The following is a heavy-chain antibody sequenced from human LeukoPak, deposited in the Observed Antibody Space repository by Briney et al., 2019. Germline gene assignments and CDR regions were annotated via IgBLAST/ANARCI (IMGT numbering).Heavy chain of an antibody. Sequence: PSETLSLTCTVSGGSISNYYWSWIRQPPGKGLEWIGYIYDSGNTNYNPSLKSRVTISVDTSKNQFSLKLTSVTAADTAVYYCAKSGNGWANFDYWGQGTLVTVSS. D-gene: IGHD6-19*01. CDR2: IYDSGNT. CDR1: GGSISNYY. CDR3: AKSGNGWANFDY. V-gene: IGHV4-59*01. J-gene: IGHJ4*02.